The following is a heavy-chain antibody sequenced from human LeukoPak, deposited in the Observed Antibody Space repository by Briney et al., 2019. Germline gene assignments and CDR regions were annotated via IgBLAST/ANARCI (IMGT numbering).Heavy chain of an antibody. V-gene: IGHV3-11*05. Sequence: GGSLRLSCAASGFTFSDYYMSWIRQAPGKGLEWVSYISSSSSYTNYADSVKGRFTISRDNAKNSLYLQMNSLRAEDTAVYYCARVGPAYCGGDCSIWFDPWGQGTLVTVSS. CDR2: ISSSSSYT. CDR3: ARVGPAYCGGDCSIWFDP. J-gene: IGHJ5*02. D-gene: IGHD2-21*02. CDR1: GFTFSDYY.